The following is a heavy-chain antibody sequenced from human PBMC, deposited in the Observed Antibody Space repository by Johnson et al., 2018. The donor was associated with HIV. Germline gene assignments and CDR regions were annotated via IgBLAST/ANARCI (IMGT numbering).Heavy chain of an antibody. CDR3: AKSWHSGSLYDAFHI. CDR2: INKDGGEE. D-gene: IGHD1-26*01. CDR1: GFSFNKYW. J-gene: IGHJ3*02. Sequence: MQLVESGGGVVRPGGSLRLSCAASGFSFNKYWMSWVRQAPGDRLERLTTINKDGGEEYYADSVRGRFTISRDNSKNTLYLQMNSLRAEDTAVYYCAKSWHSGSLYDAFHIWGQGTMVTVSS. V-gene: IGHV3-7*01.